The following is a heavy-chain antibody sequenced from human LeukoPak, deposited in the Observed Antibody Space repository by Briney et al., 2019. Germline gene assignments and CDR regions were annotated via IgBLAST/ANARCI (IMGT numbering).Heavy chain of an antibody. CDR1: GFSFSAYG. V-gene: IGHV3-33*01. CDR2: IWYDGSSK. Sequence: PGGSLRLSYAASGFSFSAYGVHWVRQAPGKGLEWVAVIWYDGSSKDYADSVKGRFTLSRDNSKNTLYLQMNSLTVEDTAVYYCARSQSSSLIDYWGQGTLVTVSS. D-gene: IGHD6-13*01. J-gene: IGHJ4*02. CDR3: ARSQSSSLIDY.